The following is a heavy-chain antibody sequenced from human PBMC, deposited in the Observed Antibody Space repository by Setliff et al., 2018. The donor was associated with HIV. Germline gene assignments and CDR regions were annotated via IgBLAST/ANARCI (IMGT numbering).Heavy chain of an antibody. Sequence: WASVKVSCKASGYTFTSYGISWVRQAPGQGLEWMGWISAYTGSTKYAEKFQGRVTITRDTSASTAYMELSSLRSEDTAVYYCARSRSGWSSPFDYWGQGTLVTVSS. CDR2: ISAYTGST. CDR1: GYTFTSYG. CDR3: ARSRSGWSSPFDY. D-gene: IGHD6-19*01. J-gene: IGHJ4*02. V-gene: IGHV1-18*01.